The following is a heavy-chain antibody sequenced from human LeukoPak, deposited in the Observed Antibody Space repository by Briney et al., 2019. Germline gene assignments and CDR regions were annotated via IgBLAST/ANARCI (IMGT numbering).Heavy chain of an antibody. D-gene: IGHD5-24*01. Sequence: GGSLRLSCAASGFTFSSYSMNWARQAPGKGLEWVSYISSSGYTTHYADSVKGRFTISRDNAKNILYLQMNSLRAEDTAVYYCARGRDGYNMYHFDYWGQGTLVTVSS. V-gene: IGHV3-48*04. CDR2: ISSSGYTT. J-gene: IGHJ4*02. CDR1: GFTFSSYS. CDR3: ARGRDGYNMYHFDY.